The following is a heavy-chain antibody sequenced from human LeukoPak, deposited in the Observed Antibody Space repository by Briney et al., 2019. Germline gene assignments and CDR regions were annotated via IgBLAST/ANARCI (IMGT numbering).Heavy chain of an antibody. V-gene: IGHV4-59*08. CDR2: IYNSGST. D-gene: IGHD4-17*01. CDR1: GDSVSSYY. J-gene: IGHJ4*02. CDR3: ARKGDYGDFYFDY. Sequence: SETLSLTCTVSGDSVSSYYWSWIRQPPGKGLEWIGYIYNSGSTNYNPSLKSRVTISVDTSKNQFSLKLSSVTAADTAVYYCARKGDYGDFYFDYWGQGTLVTVSS.